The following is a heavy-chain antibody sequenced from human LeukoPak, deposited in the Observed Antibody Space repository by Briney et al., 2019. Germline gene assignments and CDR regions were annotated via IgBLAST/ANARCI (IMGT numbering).Heavy chain of an antibody. Sequence: PGVSLRLSCAASGFTFTNYAMTWVRQAPGKGLECVSAIGLRSGSTYYADSVKGRFTISRDNSKNTVYLQMNSLRADDTAVYYCAKLGGYYDNSASRYFDYWGQGTLVTVSS. CDR2: IGLRSGST. V-gene: IGHV3-23*01. J-gene: IGHJ4*02. CDR1: GFTFTNYA. D-gene: IGHD3-22*01. CDR3: AKLGGYYDNSASRYFDY.